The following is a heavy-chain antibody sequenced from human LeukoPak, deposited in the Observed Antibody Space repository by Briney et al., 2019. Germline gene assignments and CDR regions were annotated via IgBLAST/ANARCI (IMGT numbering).Heavy chain of an antibody. CDR2: IYHSGST. Sequence: SETLSLTCAVSGYSISSGYYWGWIRQPPGKGLEWIGSIYHSGSTYYNPSLKSRVTISVDTSKNQFSLNLSSVTAADTAVYYCARDLRFYGSGSPNWFDPWGQGTLVTVST. CDR3: ARDLRFYGSGSPNWFDP. CDR1: GYSISSGYY. J-gene: IGHJ5*02. V-gene: IGHV4-38-2*02. D-gene: IGHD3-10*01.